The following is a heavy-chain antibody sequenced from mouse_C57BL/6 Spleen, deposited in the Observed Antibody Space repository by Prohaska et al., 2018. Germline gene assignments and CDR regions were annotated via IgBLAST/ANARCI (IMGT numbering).Heavy chain of an antibody. Sequence: HGKSLEWIGVINPYNGGTSYNQKFKSKATLTVDKSSSTAYMELNSLTSEDSAVYYCARTGNYAMDYWGQGTSVTVSS. CDR2: INPYNGGT. CDR3: ARTGNYAMDY. J-gene: IGHJ4*01. V-gene: IGHV1-19*01.